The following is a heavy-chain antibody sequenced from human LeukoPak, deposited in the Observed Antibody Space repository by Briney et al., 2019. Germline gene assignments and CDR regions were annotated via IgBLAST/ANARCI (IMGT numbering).Heavy chain of an antibody. CDR1: GYTFTNNF. D-gene: IGHD5-24*01. CDR2: ISPTGSFT. V-gene: IGHV1-46*01. J-gene: IGHJ5*02. Sequence: GASVKISCKAFGYTFTNNFMHWVRQAPGQGPEWMGLISPTGSFTAYAQKFQGRVTLTRDLSTSTDYLELRSLRSEDTAVEYCARDISARDEAWWLDPWGQGTLVTVSS. CDR3: ARDISARDEAWWLDP.